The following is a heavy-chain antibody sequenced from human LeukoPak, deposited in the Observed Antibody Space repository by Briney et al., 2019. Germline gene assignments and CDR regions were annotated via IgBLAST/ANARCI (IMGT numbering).Heavy chain of an antibody. CDR2: IYYSGST. CDR3: ARREPAARHWFDP. CDR1: GGSISSYY. Sequence: PSETLSLTCTVSGGSISSYYWSWIRQPPGKGLEWIGYIYYSGSTNYNPSLKSRVTISVDTSKNQFSLNLSSVTAADTAVYYCARREPAARHWFDPWGQGTLVTVSS. D-gene: IGHD2-2*01. V-gene: IGHV4-59*08. J-gene: IGHJ5*02.